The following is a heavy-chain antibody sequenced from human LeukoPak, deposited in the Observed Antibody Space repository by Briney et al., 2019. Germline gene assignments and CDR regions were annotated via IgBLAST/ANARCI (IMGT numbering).Heavy chain of an antibody. V-gene: IGHV4-39*01. Sequence: SETLSLTCTVSGGSISSSSYYWGWIRQPPGKGLEWIGSIYYSGSTYYNPSLKSRVTISVDTSKNQFSLKLSSVTAADTAVYYCARRRKYNWNGYYFDYWGQGTLVTVSS. CDR1: GGSISSSSYY. CDR3: ARRRKYNWNGYYFDY. D-gene: IGHD1-20*01. J-gene: IGHJ4*02. CDR2: IYYSGST.